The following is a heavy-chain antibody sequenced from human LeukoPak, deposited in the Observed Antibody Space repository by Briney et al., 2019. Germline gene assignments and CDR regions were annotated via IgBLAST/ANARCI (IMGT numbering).Heavy chain of an antibody. D-gene: IGHD3-22*01. CDR2: ISGSGGST. Sequence: GGSLRLSCAASGFTFSSYAMSWVRQAPGKGLEWVSAISGSGGSTYYADSVKGRFTISRDNSKNTLYLQMNSLRAEDTAVYYCAKERTYYYDSSGYLFGYWGQGTLITVSS. CDR3: AKERTYYYDSSGYLFGY. J-gene: IGHJ4*02. CDR1: GFTFSSYA. V-gene: IGHV3-23*01.